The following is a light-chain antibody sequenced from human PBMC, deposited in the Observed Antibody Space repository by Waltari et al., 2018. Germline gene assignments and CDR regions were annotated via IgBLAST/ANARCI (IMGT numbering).Light chain of an antibody. J-gene: IGLJ2*01. CDR1: PLRNKH. Sequence: SDALTQPPSVSVPPGPPARITCSGNPLRNKHVSCYKQRPGQAPMLVMVKDIERPSGISERFSGSSSGTTVTLIINAVQAEDEAEYYCQSADYSDTFVLFGGGTRLTVL. V-gene: IGLV3-25*03. CDR3: QSADYSDTFVL. CDR2: KDI.